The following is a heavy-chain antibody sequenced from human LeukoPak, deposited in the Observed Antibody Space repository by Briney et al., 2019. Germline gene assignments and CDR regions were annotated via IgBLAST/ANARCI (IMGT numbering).Heavy chain of an antibody. D-gene: IGHD2-8*01. CDR3: ARVGPRDIVLMVYEDWFDP. V-gene: IGHV3-21*04. Sequence: GGSLRLSCAASKFTFSDYGMNWVRQAPGKGLVWVSSISTSSSYIYYTGSVKGRFTISRDNAKNSLYLQMNSLRAEDTAVYYCARVGPRDIVLMVYEDWFDPWGQGTLVTVSS. CDR2: ISTSSSYI. J-gene: IGHJ5*02. CDR1: KFTFSDYG.